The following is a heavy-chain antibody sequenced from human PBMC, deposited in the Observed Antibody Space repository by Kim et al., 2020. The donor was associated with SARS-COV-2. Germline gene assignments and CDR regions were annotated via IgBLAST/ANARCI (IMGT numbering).Heavy chain of an antibody. CDR2: SGST. V-gene: IGHV4-39*01. CDR3: AVSSYWDY. J-gene: IGHJ4*02. Sequence: SGSTYYNPSLKSRFTISGAASKNQFSLKLSSVTAADTALYYCAVSSYWDYWGQGTLVTVSS. D-gene: IGHD3-22*01.